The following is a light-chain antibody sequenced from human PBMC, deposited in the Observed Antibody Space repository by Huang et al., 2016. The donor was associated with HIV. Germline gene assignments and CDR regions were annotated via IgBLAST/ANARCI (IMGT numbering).Light chain of an antibody. J-gene: IGKJ3*01. CDR2: WAS. Sequence: DIVMTQSPDSLAVSLGERATINCKSSQTILHDSDSRNSFAWYQQKPGQPPKLLIPWASIRKSGVPDRFIGSGSGTDFTLTISSLQAEDVAVYYCQQYYSRPFTFGPGTNVDI. V-gene: IGKV4-1*01. CDR1: QTILHDSDSRNS. CDR3: QQYYSRPFT.